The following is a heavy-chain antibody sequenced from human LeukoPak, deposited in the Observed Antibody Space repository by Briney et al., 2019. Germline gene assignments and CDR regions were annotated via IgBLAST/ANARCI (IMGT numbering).Heavy chain of an antibody. CDR3: AKDRGYDFWSGYSSQNNWFDP. CDR1: GFTFSSYA. V-gene: IGHV3-23*01. D-gene: IGHD3-3*01. CDR2: ISGSGGST. Sequence: GGSLRLSCAASGFTFSSYAMSWVRQAPGKGLEWGSAISGSGGSTYYADSVKGRFTISRDNSKNTLYLQMNSLRAEDTAVYYRAKDRGYDFWSGYSSQNNWFDPWGQGTLVTVSS. J-gene: IGHJ5*02.